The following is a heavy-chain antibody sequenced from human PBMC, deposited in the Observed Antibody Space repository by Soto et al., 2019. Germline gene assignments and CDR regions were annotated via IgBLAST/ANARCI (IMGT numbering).Heavy chain of an antibody. CDR2: IYYSGST. CDR1: GGSISSYY. V-gene: IGHV4-59*01. J-gene: IGHJ6*02. Sequence: SETLSLTCTVSGGSISSYYWSWIRQPPGKGLEWIGYIYYSGSTNYNPSLKSRVTISVDTSKNQFSLKLSSVTAADTALYYCAKGRSYYYYYGVDVWGQGTTVTVSS. CDR3: AKGRSYYYYYGVDV.